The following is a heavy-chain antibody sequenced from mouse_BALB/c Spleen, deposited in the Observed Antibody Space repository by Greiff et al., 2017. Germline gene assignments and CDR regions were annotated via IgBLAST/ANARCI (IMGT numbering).Heavy chain of an antibody. D-gene: IGHD1-1*01. V-gene: IGHV5-17*02. CDR2: ISSGSSTI. CDR3: ARSDDYYGSPFDY. Sequence: DVKLVESGGGLVQPGGSRKLSCAASGFTFSSFGMHWVRQAPEKGLEWVAYISSGSSTIYYADTVKGRFTISRDNPKNTLFLQMTSLRSEDTAMYYCARSDDYYGSPFDYWGQGTTLTVSS. CDR1: GFTFSSFG. J-gene: IGHJ2*01.